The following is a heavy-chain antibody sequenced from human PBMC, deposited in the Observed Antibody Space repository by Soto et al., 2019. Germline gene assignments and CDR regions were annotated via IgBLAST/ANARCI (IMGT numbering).Heavy chain of an antibody. CDR3: AKAIAAAGTPRFDY. Sequence: PGGSLRLSCAASGFTFSSYGMHWVRQAPGKGLEWVAVISYDGSNKYYADSVKGRFTISRDNSKNTLYLQMNSLRAEETAVYYCAKAIAAAGTPRFDYWGQGTLVTVSS. CDR1: GFTFSSYG. J-gene: IGHJ4*02. V-gene: IGHV3-30*18. D-gene: IGHD6-13*01. CDR2: ISYDGSNK.